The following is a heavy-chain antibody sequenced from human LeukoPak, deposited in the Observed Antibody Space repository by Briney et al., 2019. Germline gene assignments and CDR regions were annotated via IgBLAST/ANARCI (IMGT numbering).Heavy chain of an antibody. J-gene: IGHJ6*02. V-gene: IGHV4-4*07. D-gene: IGHD3-10*01. CDR1: GGSISSYY. Sequence: SETLSLTCTVSGGSISSYYWSWIRLPPGKGLEWIGRILNGGSTNYNPSLKSRVTMSVDTSKNQFSLNLNSVTAADTAVYYCARGSMGGSGTYYRDYYYGVDVWGQGTTVTVSS. CDR3: ARGSMGGSGTYYRDYYYGVDV. CDR2: ILNGGST.